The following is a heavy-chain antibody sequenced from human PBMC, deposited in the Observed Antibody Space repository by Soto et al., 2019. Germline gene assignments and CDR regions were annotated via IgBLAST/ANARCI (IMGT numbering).Heavy chain of an antibody. Sequence: GGSLRLSCAASGFTFSNAWMSWVRQAPGKGLEWVGRIKSKTDGGTTDYAAPVKGRFTISRDDSKNTLYLQMNSLKTEDTAVYYCTTTTALDGSGYDQRNYYYYYYMDVWGKGTTVTVSS. J-gene: IGHJ6*03. CDR1: GFTFSNAW. CDR3: TTTTALDGSGYDQRNYYYYYYMDV. V-gene: IGHV3-15*01. CDR2: IKSKTDGGTT. D-gene: IGHD5-12*01.